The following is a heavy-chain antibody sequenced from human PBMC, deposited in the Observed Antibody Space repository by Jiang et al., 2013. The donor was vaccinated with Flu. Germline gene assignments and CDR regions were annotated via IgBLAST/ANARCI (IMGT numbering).Heavy chain of an antibody. D-gene: IGHD6-19*01. J-gene: IGHJ2*01. V-gene: IGHV4-59*01. CDR1: GGSISSYY. Sequence: LLKPSETLSLTCTVSGGSISSYYWSWIRQPPGKGLEWIGYIYYSGSTNYNPSLKSRVTISVDTSKNQFSLKLSSVTAADTAVYYCARLILSSGWYSSYWYFDLWGRGTLVTVSS. CDR2: IYYSGST. CDR3: ARLILSSGWYSSYWYFDL.